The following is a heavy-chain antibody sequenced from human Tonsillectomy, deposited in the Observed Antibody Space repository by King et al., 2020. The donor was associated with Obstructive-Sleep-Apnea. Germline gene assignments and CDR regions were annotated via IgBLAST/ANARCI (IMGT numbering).Heavy chain of an antibody. V-gene: IGHV4-39*07. Sequence: QLQESGPGLVKPSETLSLTCTVSGGSISSSSYYWSWIRQPPGKGLEWMGSLYYSGCTYSNPSLKSRVTISVDTSKNQFSLKLSSVTAADTAVYYCARGARGVYYYFDYWGQGTLVTVSS. J-gene: IGHJ4*02. CDR3: ARGARGVYYYFDY. D-gene: IGHD6-13*01. CDR1: GGSISSSSYY. CDR2: LYYSGCT.